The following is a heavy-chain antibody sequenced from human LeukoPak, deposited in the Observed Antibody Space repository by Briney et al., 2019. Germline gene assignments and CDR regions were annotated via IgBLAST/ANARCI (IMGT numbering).Heavy chain of an antibody. J-gene: IGHJ4*02. Sequence: GASVKVSCKASGGTFSSYAISWVRQAPGQGLEWMGRIIPILGIANYAQKSQGRVTITADKSTSTAYMELSSLRSEDTAVYYCARGDYYGSGSYSEESGIYWGQGTLVTVSS. D-gene: IGHD3-10*01. CDR3: ARGDYYGSGSYSEESGIY. CDR2: IIPILGIA. CDR1: GGTFSSYA. V-gene: IGHV1-69*04.